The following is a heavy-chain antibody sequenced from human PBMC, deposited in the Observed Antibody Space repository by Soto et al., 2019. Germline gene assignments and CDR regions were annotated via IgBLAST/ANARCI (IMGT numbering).Heavy chain of an antibody. Sequence: PSETLSLTCSVSGGSISSSYWNWIRQPAGKGLEWIGRFYTTGRASYNPSLKGRLTLSGDTSKNQFSLRLGSVTAADTAVYYCAIEPIVEGPPGYNLFDPWGQGILGTVSS. CDR1: GGSISSSY. CDR3: AIEPIVEGPPGYNLFDP. D-gene: IGHD3-22*01. V-gene: IGHV4-4*07. CDR2: FYTTGRA. J-gene: IGHJ5*02.